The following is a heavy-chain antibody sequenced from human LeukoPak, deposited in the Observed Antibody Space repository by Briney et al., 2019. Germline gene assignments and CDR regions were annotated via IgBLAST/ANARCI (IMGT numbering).Heavy chain of an antibody. CDR3: ARAGYYAFDI. J-gene: IGHJ3*02. V-gene: IGHV4-61*02. CDR2: IYTSGST. Sequence: SENLSLTCTVSGGSISSGSYYRSWIRQPAGKGLELIGRIYTSGSTNYNPSIKSRVTISVDTSKNQFSLKLSSVTAADTAVYYCARAGYYAFDIWGQGTMVTVSS. CDR1: GGSISSGSYY. D-gene: IGHD2-21*01.